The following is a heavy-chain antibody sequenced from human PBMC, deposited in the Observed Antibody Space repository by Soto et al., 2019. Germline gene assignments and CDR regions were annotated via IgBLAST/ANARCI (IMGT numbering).Heavy chain of an antibody. V-gene: IGHV3-30*18. CDR2: ISYDGSNK. CDR1: GFTFSSYG. Sequence: GGSLRLSCAASGFTFSSYGMHWVRQAPGKGLEWVAVISYDGSNKYYADSVKGRFTISRDNSKNTLYLQMNSLRGEDTAVYYCAKGVYYYDSSGYCPDPYVDYWGQRTLVTVSS. CDR3: AKGVYYYDSSGYCPDPYVDY. D-gene: IGHD3-22*01. J-gene: IGHJ4*02.